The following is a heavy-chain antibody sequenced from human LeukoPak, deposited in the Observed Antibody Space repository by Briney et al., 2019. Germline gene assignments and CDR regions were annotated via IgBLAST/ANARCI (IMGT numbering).Heavy chain of an antibody. D-gene: IGHD6-6*01. V-gene: IGHV1-24*01. J-gene: IGHJ4*02. Sequence: ASVKVSCKVSGYTLTELSMHWVRQAPGKGLEWMGGFEPEDGETIYAQKFQGRVTMTEDTSTDTAYMELSSLRSEDTAVYYCATAPKYSSLPFDYWGQGTLVTVSS. CDR2: FEPEDGET. CDR3: ATAPKYSSLPFDY. CDR1: GYTLTELS.